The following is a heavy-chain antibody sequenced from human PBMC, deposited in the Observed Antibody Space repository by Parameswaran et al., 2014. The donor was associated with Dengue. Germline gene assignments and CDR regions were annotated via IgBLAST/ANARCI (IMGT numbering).Heavy chain of an antibody. CDR3: TRAPSIAVDFPIDL. Sequence: RWIRQPPGKGLEWVGFIRKKVYGGTTEYGASVKGRFTISRDDSKGIAYLQMDSLKTEDTAVYYCTRAPSIAVDFPIDLWGQGTLVTVSS. D-gene: IGHD6-19*01. J-gene: IGHJ5*02. V-gene: IGHV3-49*02. CDR2: IRKKVYGGTT.